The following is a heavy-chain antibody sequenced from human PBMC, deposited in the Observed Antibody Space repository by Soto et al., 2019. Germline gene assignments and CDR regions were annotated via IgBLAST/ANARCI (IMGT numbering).Heavy chain of an antibody. D-gene: IGHD6-13*01. J-gene: IGHJ5*02. CDR2: IYYSGST. CDR1: GGSISSGDYY. V-gene: IGHV4-30-4*01. Sequence: PSETLSLTCTVSGGSISSGDYYWSWIRQPPGKGLEWIGYIYYSGSTYYNPSLKSRVTISVDTSKNQFSLKLSSVTAADTAVYYCARDLRYSSSWLNWFEPWGQRTLVTVSS. CDR3: ARDLRYSSSWLNWFEP.